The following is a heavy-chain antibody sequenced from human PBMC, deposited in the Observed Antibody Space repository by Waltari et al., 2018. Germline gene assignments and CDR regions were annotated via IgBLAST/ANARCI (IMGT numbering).Heavy chain of an antibody. D-gene: IGHD2-2*01. Sequence: QVQLVQSGAEVKKPGSSVKVSRKASGGTFSSYAISWVRQAPGQGLEWMGGLTLILGTANYAQKFQGRVTMTADEATSTAYRELSSLRSEDTAVYYCAVCLGYCSSTSCCRFDDWGQGTLVTVSS. CDR1: GGTFSSYA. CDR3: AVCLGYCSSTSCCRFDD. CDR2: LTLILGTA. J-gene: IGHJ4*02. V-gene: IGHV1-69*12.